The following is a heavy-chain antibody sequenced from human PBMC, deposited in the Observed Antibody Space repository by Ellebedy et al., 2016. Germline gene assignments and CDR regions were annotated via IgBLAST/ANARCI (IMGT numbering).Heavy chain of an antibody. D-gene: IGHD5-18*01. CDR1: GGSISSYY. Sequence: SETLSLTCTVSGGSISSYYWSWIRQPPGKGLEWIGYIYYSGSTNYNPSLKSRVTISVDTSKNQFSLKLSSVTAADTAVYYCAGCGYSYGHNWFDPWGQGTLVTVSS. CDR3: AGCGYSYGHNWFDP. CDR2: IYYSGST. J-gene: IGHJ5*02. V-gene: IGHV4-59*01.